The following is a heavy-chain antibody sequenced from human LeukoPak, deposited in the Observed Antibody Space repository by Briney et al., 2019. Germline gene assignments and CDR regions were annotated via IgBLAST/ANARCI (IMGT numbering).Heavy chain of an antibody. Sequence: SETLSLTCTVSGDSISAGNYYWSWIRQPAGKGLEWVGRAYDTGRTWHSPSLKDRVTISIDTSKNQFSLNLNSVTAADTAVYFCARIVGSEGYSSGWYDYWGPGILVTVSS. CDR3: ARIVGSEGYSSGWYDY. CDR1: GDSISAGNYY. CDR2: AYDTGRT. J-gene: IGHJ4*02. D-gene: IGHD6-19*01. V-gene: IGHV4-61*02.